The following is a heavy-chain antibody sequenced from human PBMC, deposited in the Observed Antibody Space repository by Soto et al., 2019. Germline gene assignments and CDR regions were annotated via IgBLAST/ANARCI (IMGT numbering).Heavy chain of an antibody. V-gene: IGHV3-30-3*01. Sequence: QVQLVESGGGVVQPGRSLRLSCAASGFTFSSYAMHWVRQAPGKGLEWVAVISYDGSNKYYADSVKGRFTISRDNSKNTLYLQMNSLRAEDMAVYYCARVRDQLLFYYYYGMDVWGQGTTVTVSS. CDR1: GFTFSSYA. CDR3: ARVRDQLLFYYYYGMDV. J-gene: IGHJ6*02. CDR2: ISYDGSNK. D-gene: IGHD2-2*01.